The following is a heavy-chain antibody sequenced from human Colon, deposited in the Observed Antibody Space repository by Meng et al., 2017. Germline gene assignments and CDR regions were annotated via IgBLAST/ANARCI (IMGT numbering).Heavy chain of an antibody. Sequence: GESLKISCAASGFTFSHYAVHWVRQAPGKGLEGVAVISYDGSDTYYADSVKGRFTISRDNSKSTLYLQMNSLRTEDTGLYYCARADSFSGSYNAFDIWGQGTMVTVSS. D-gene: IGHD1-26*01. CDR3: ARADSFSGSYNAFDI. V-gene: IGHV3-30*01. CDR1: GFTFSHYA. J-gene: IGHJ3*02. CDR2: ISYDGSDT.